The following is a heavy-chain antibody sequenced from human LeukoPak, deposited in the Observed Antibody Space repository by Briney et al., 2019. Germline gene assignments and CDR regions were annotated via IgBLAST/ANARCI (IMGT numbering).Heavy chain of an antibody. Sequence: SETLSLTCTVSGGSITGYYWNWIRQPPGKGLEWVGYIFSSGSTNYNPSLKSRVTISLDTSKSQFSLKLISVTASDTAVYYCARLTKFLTTYYPTPWGQGTLVTVSS. D-gene: IGHD2/OR15-2a*01. CDR1: GGSITGYY. CDR2: IFSSGST. CDR3: ARLTKFLTTYYPTP. V-gene: IGHV4-59*08. J-gene: IGHJ5*02.